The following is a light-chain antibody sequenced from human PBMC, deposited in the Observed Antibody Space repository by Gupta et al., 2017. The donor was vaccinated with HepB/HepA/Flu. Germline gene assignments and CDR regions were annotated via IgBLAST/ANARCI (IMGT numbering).Light chain of an antibody. CDR2: YDS. J-gene: IGLJ2*01. V-gene: IGLV3-21*04. CDR1: NIGSKS. CDR3: QVWDSSSEHVV. Sequence: SYVLTQPPSVSVAPGGTARISCGGNNIGSKSVHWYQQKPGPATVLVILYDSDRPSGIPERFAGSNSGTTDTPTLSMVEAGDEADADCQVWDSSSEHVVFGGGTKLTVL.